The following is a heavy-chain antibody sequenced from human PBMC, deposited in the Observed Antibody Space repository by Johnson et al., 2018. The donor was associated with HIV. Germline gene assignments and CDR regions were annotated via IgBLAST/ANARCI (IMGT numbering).Heavy chain of an antibody. D-gene: IGHD5-12*01. CDR2: IWHDGRDV. CDR1: GFTFSSYG. J-gene: IGHJ3*02. V-gene: IGHV3-33*03. Sequence: QVQLVESGGGLVQPGGSLRLSCAASGFTFSSYGMHWVRQAPGKGLEWVAFIWHDGRDVYYADSVKGRFTVSRDNSKNAVYLQMNSLGAGDTAVYYCAKDQHGPLVPTVMRDDAFDIWGQGTMVTVSS. CDR3: AKDQHGPLVPTVMRDDAFDI.